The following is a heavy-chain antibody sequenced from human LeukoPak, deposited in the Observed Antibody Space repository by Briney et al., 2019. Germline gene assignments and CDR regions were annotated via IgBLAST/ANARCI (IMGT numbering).Heavy chain of an antibody. CDR3: ASGSLGDGYGVGDYYEYMDV. J-gene: IGHJ6*03. Sequence: SVKVSCRASGGTFNSYAISWVRQAPGQGLEWMGGIMPLFGTANYAQEFQGRVTFTTDESASTAYMEVSSLRSEDTAVYYCASGSLGDGYGVGDYYEYMDVWGKGTTVTVSS. CDR2: IMPLFGTA. CDR1: GGTFNSYA. D-gene: IGHD5-24*01. V-gene: IGHV1-69*05.